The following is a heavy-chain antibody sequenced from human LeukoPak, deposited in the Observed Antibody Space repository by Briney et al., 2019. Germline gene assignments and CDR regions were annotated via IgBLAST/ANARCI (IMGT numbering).Heavy chain of an antibody. CDR3: ARENYYYDSSGYSLGGFDP. D-gene: IGHD3-22*01. CDR2: IYSGGST. CDR1: GFTVSSNY. Sequence: GGSLRLSCAASGFTVSSNYMSWVRQAPGKGLEWVSVIYSGGSTYYADSVKGRFTISRDNSKNTLYLQMSSLRAEDTAVYYCARENYYYDSSGYSLGGFDPWGQGTLVTVSS. V-gene: IGHV3-53*01. J-gene: IGHJ5*02.